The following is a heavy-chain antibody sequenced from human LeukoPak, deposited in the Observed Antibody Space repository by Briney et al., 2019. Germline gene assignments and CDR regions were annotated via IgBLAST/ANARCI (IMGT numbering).Heavy chain of an antibody. CDR3: ARGGGLDV. CDR2: INHNGNVN. V-gene: IGHV3-7*03. Sequence: GGSLRLSCAASGFTFSSYWMNWARQAPGKGLEWVASINHNGNVNYYVDSVKGRFTISRDNAKNSLYLRMSNLRAEDTAVYFCARGGGLDVWGQGATVTVSS. J-gene: IGHJ6*02. D-gene: IGHD3-16*01. CDR1: GFTFSSYW.